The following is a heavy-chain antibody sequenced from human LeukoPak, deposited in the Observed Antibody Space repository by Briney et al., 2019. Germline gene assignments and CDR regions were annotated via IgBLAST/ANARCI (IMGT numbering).Heavy chain of an antibody. CDR1: GFTFSSYA. CDR2: ISYDGSNK. J-gene: IGHJ4*02. V-gene: IGHV3-30*04. Sequence: GRSLRLSCAASGFTFSSYAMHWVRQAPGKGLEWVAVISYDGSNKYYADSVKGRFTISRDNSKNTLYLQMNSLRAEDTAVYYCAKDRSEQLTFDYWGQGTLVTVSS. CDR3: AKDRSEQLTFDY. D-gene: IGHD5-18*01.